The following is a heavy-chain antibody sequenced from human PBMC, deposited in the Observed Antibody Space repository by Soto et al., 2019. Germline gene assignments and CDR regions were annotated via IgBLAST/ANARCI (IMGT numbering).Heavy chain of an antibody. CDR2: IYYSGST. CDR3: ALTVTTGVDY. Sequence: QVQLQESGPGLVKPSETLSLTCTVSGGSISSYYWSWIRQPPGKGLEWIGYIYYSGSTNYNPSLKSRVTIPVDTPKNQFSLKLSSVTAADTAVYYCALTVTTGVDYWGQGTLVTVSS. V-gene: IGHV4-59*01. J-gene: IGHJ4*02. D-gene: IGHD4-17*01. CDR1: GGSISSYY.